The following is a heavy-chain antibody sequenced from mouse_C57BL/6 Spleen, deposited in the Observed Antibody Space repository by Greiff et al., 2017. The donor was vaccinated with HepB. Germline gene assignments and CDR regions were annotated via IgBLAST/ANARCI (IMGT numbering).Heavy chain of an antibody. CDR3: ARWGDYDGAWFAY. V-gene: IGHV1-72*01. J-gene: IGHJ3*01. CDR2: IVPNSGGT. D-gene: IGHD2-4*01. CDR1: GYTFTSYW. Sequence: VQLQQPGAELVKPGASVKLSCKASGYTFTSYWMHWVKQRPGRGLEWIGRIVPNSGGTKYNEKFKSKATLTVDKPSSTAYMQLSSLTSEDSAVYYCARWGDYDGAWFAYWGQGTLVTVSA.